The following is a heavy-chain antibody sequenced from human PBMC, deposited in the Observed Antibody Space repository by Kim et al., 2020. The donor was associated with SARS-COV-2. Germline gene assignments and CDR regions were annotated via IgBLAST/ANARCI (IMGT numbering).Heavy chain of an antibody. V-gene: IGHV3-33*06. CDR1: GFTFSSYG. Sequence: GGSLRLSCAASGFTFSSYGMHWVRQAPGKGLEWVAVIWYDGSNKYYADSVKGRFTISRDNSKNTLYLQMNSLRAEDTAVYYCAKDLFPYYGSGSYYKAYGMDVWGQGTTVTVSS. D-gene: IGHD3-10*01. J-gene: IGHJ6*02. CDR3: AKDLFPYYGSGSYYKAYGMDV. CDR2: IWYDGSNK.